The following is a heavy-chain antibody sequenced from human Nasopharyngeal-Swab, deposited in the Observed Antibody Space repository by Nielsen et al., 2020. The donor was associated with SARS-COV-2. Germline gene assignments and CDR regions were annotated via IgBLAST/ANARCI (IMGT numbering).Heavy chain of an antibody. D-gene: IGHD6-13*01. CDR3: AKGDSSNWSDYYMDV. CDR2: ISYDGSNK. J-gene: IGHJ6*03. V-gene: IGHV3-30*18. Sequence: GSLKISCAASGFTFSSYGMHWVRQAPGKGLEWVAVISYDGSNKYYADSVKGRFTISRDNSKNTLYLQMNSLRAEDTAVYYCAKGDSSNWSDYYMDVWGKGTTVTVSS. CDR1: GFTFSSYG.